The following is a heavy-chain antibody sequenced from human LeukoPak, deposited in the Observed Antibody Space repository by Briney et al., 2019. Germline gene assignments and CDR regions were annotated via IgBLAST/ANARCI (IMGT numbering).Heavy chain of an antibody. J-gene: IGHJ4*02. V-gene: IGHV3-33*01. D-gene: IGHD2-15*01. CDR3: ARVAGSEYYFDY. Sequence: GGSLRLSCAASGFTFSGYGMHWVRQAPGKGLEWVAVIWYDGSNKYYADSVKGRFTISRDNSKNTLYLQMNSLRAEDTAVYYCARVAGSEYYFDYWGQGTLVTVSS. CDR1: GFTFSGYG. CDR2: IWYDGSNK.